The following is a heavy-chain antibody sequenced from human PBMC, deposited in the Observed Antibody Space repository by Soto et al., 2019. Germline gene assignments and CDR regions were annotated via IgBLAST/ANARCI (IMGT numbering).Heavy chain of an antibody. CDR1: GGSFSGYY. CDR3: AQRSIAARLGYFDY. CDR2: INHSGST. J-gene: IGHJ4*02. V-gene: IGHV4-34*01. D-gene: IGHD6-6*01. Sequence: LETLSLTCAVYGGSFSGYYWSWIRQPPGKGLEWIGEINHSGSTNYNPSLKSRVTISVDTSKNQFSLKLSSVTAADTAVYYCAQRSIAARLGYFDYWGQGTLVTVSS.